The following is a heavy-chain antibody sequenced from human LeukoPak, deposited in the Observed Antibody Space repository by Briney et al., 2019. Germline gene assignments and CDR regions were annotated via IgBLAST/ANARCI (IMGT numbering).Heavy chain of an antibody. CDR3: ASLNYYDSSGYPDAFDI. J-gene: IGHJ3*02. CDR1: GYSFTSYW. Sequence: GESLKISCKGSGYSFTSYWIGWVRQMPGKGLEGMGIIYPADSDTRYSPSFQGQVTISADKSISTAYLQWSSLKASDTAMYYCASLNYYDSSGYPDAFDIWGQGTMITVSS. V-gene: IGHV5-51*01. CDR2: IYPADSDT. D-gene: IGHD3-22*01.